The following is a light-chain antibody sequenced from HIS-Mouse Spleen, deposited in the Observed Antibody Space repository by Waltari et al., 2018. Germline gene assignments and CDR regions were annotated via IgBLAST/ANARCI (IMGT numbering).Light chain of an antibody. V-gene: IGLV2-14*03. CDR2: DVS. CDR3: SSYTSSSNVV. Sequence: QSALTQPASVSGSPGQSITISCTGTSSDVGVYNSVSWYQQHPGKAPKLMIYDVSNRPSGVSNRFSGSKSGNTASLTISGLQAEDEADYYCSSYTSSSNVVFGGGTKLTVL. CDR1: SSDVGVYNS. J-gene: IGLJ2*01.